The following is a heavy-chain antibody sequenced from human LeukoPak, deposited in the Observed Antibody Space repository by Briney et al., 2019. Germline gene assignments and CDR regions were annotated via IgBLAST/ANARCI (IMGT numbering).Heavy chain of an antibody. CDR1: GFTFSSYG. Sequence: GGSLRLSCAASGFTFSSYGMHWVRQAPGKGLDWVAFIHHDGSNKYYADSVRGRFTISRDNSKNTLYLQMNSLRPEDTAVYSCAKVGSDVTFDYWGQGTLVTVSS. CDR3: AKVGSDVTFDY. CDR2: IHHDGSNK. J-gene: IGHJ4*02. V-gene: IGHV3-30*02. D-gene: IGHD2-21*02.